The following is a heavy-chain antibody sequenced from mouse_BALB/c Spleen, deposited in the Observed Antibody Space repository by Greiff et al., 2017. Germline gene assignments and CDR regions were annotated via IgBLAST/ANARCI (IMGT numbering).Heavy chain of an antibody. D-gene: IGHD2-3*01. Sequence: QVQLKQSGAELARPGASVKLSCKASGYTFTSYWMQWVKQRPGQGLEWIGAIYPGDGDTRYTQKFKGKATLTADQSSSTAYMQLSSLASEDSAVYYCARWPTYAMAYWGQGTSVTVSS. CDR3: ARWPTYAMAY. CDR2: IYPGDGDT. CDR1: GYTFTSYW. V-gene: IGHV1-87*01. J-gene: IGHJ4*01.